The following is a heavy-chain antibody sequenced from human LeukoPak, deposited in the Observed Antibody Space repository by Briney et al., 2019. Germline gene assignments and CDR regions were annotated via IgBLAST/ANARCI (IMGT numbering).Heavy chain of an antibody. CDR2: IYHSGST. V-gene: IGHV4-38-2*01. Sequence: SETLSLTCAVSGYSISSGYYWGWIRQPPGKGLEWIGSIYHSGSTYYNPSLKSRVTISVDTSKNQFSLKLSSVTAADTAVYYCARAYSKLDYWGQGTVVTVSS. D-gene: IGHD4-11*01. CDR1: GYSISSGYY. CDR3: ARAYSKLDY. J-gene: IGHJ4*02.